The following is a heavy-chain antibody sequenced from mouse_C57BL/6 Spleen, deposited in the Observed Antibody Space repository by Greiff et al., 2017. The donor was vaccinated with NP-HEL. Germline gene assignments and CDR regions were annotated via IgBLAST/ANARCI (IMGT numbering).Heavy chain of an antibody. V-gene: IGHV1-59*01. CDR1: GYTFTSYW. D-gene: IGHD1-1*01. CDR3: ARGGGLRYYFDY. CDR2: IDPSDSYT. J-gene: IGHJ2*01. Sequence: QVQLQQPGAELVRPGTSVKLSCKASGYTFTSYWMHWVKQRPGQGLEWIGVIDPSDSYTNYNQKFKGKATLTVDTSSSTAYMQLSSLTSEDSAVYYCARGGGLRYYFDYWGQGTTLTVSS.